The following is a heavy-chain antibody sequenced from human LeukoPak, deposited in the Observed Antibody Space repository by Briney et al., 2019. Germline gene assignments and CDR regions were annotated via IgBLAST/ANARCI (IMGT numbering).Heavy chain of an antibody. CDR3: ARQRVFREGFDY. CDR2: IYYSGST. Sequence: SETLSLTCTVSGGSISSSSYYWGWIRQPPGKGLEWIGYIYYSGSTNYNPSLKSRVTISVDTSKNQFSLKLSSVTAADTAVYYCARQRVFREGFDYWGQGTLVTVSS. D-gene: IGHD3-3*01. V-gene: IGHV4-61*05. CDR1: GGSISSSSYY. J-gene: IGHJ4*02.